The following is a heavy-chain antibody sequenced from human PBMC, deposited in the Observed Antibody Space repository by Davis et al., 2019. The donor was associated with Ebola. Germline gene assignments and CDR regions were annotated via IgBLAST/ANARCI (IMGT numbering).Heavy chain of an antibody. J-gene: IGHJ6*02. D-gene: IGHD3-3*01. Sequence: GESLKISCAASGFTFSSYAMSWVRQAPGKGLEWVANIKQDGSEKYYVDSVKGRFTISRDNAKNSLYLQMNSLRDEDTAVYYCARDRRDFWSGYPDYYYYGMDVWGQGTTVTVSS. CDR3: ARDRRDFWSGYPDYYYYGMDV. CDR2: IKQDGSEK. CDR1: GFTFSSYA. V-gene: IGHV3-7*01.